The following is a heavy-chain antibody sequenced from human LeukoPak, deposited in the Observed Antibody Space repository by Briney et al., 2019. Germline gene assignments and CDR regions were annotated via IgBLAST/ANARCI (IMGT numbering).Heavy chain of an antibody. Sequence: ASVKVSCTASGYTFTSYYMHWVRQAPGQGLEWMGIFNPSGGSTSYAQKFQGRVTMTTDTSTSTVYMELSSLRSEDTAVYYCARDTAERDSEYFQHWGQGTLVTVSS. CDR1: GYTFTSYY. CDR2: FNPSGGST. CDR3: ARDTAERDSEYFQH. J-gene: IGHJ1*01. D-gene: IGHD3/OR15-3a*01. V-gene: IGHV1-46*01.